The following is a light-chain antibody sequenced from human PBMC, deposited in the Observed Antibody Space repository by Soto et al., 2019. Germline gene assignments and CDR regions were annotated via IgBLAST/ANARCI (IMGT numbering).Light chain of an antibody. Sequence: EIVLTHSPATLSLCQGEGDTLSCRASQSVSNNYLAWYQQKPGQAHRILIYGEYSRATGIKDRLSGSGSGTDFTLTISRMEPEDFAVYYCQPSGSSHITFGTGTRVEIK. CDR1: QSVSNNY. CDR3: QPSGSSHIT. J-gene: IGKJ5*01. CDR2: GEY. V-gene: IGKV3-20*01.